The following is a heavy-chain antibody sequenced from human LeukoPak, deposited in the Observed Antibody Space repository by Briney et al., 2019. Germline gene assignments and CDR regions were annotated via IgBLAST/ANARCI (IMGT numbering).Heavy chain of an antibody. V-gene: IGHV1-2*02. CDR1: GYTFIGNY. CDR2: INPNSGGT. J-gene: IGHJ4*02. CDR3: ARDYRDYDYVWGSYRYIAPGY. D-gene: IGHD3-16*02. Sequence: GASVKVSCKASGYTFIGNYMHWMRQAPGQGLEWMGWINPNSGGTNYAQKFQGRVTMTRDTSISTAFMELSSLRSGDTAVYYCARDYRDYDYVWGSYRYIAPGYWGQGTLVTVSS.